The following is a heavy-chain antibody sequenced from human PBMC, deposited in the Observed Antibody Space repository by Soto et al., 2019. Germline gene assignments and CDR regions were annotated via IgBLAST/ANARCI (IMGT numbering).Heavy chain of an antibody. CDR2: INPNSGNI. Sequence: ASVKVFCKASGNTFTSYDINWVRQATGHGLEWMGWINPNSGNIGYAQKFQGRVTMTRDTAIRTAYMEVSRPRSDDTAVYYCARGRASGSYYLLDYWGQGTLVTVSS. J-gene: IGHJ4*02. CDR3: ARGRASGSYYLLDY. D-gene: IGHD3-10*01. CDR1: GNTFTSYD. V-gene: IGHV1-8*01.